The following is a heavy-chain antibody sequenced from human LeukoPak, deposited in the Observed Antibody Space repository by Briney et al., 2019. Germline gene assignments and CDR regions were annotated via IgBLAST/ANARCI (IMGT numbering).Heavy chain of an antibody. CDR1: GGSISSSSYY. CDR3: ARHALGYCSSTSCSFFDY. J-gene: IGHJ4*02. D-gene: IGHD2-2*01. V-gene: IGHV4-39*01. Sequence: SENLSLTCTVSGGSISSSSYYWGWIRQPPGKGLEWIGNIYYSGSTYYNPSLKSRVSISVDTSKNQFFLKLSSVTAADTAVYYCARHALGYCSSTSCSFFDYWGQGTLVTVSS. CDR2: IYYSGST.